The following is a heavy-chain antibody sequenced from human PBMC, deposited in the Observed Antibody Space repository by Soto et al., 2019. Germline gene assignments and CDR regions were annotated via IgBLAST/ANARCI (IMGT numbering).Heavy chain of an antibody. V-gene: IGHV4-34*01. CDR1: GGSFSGYY. J-gene: IGHJ4*02. CDR2: INHSGST. CDR3: ARGLKLKSSLYYYDSSGPLGY. D-gene: IGHD3-22*01. Sequence: PSETLSLTCAVYGGSFSGYYWSWIRQPPGKGLEWIGEINHSGSTNYNPSLKSRVTISVDTSKNQFSLKLSSVTAADTAVYYCARGLKLKSSLYYYDSSGPLGYWGQGTLVTVSS.